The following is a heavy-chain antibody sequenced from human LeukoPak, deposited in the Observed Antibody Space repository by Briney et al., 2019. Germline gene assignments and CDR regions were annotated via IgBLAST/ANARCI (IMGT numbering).Heavy chain of an antibody. Sequence: PGGSLRLSCAASGFTFSSYAMSWVRQAPGKGLEWVSAISGSGGSTYYADSVKGRFTISRDNSKNTLYLQMNSLRAEDTAVYYCALIKPPGIAVGLDFDYWGQGTLVTVSS. J-gene: IGHJ4*02. D-gene: IGHD6-19*01. CDR2: ISGSGGST. CDR3: ALIKPPGIAVGLDFDY. CDR1: GFTFSSYA. V-gene: IGHV3-23*01.